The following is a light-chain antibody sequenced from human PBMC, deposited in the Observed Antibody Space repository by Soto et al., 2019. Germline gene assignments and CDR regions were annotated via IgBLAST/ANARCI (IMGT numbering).Light chain of an antibody. CDR3: QQYHHWPPIT. CDR2: RAS. CDR1: QNIDIN. Sequence: DIVMTQSPATLSVSPGETATLSCRASQNIDINLVWYQQKPGQAPRLLIFRASPRATGIPARFSGSGSGTEFTLTISSLQSEDIAVYYCQQYHHWPPITFGQGIRLEIK. J-gene: IGKJ5*01. V-gene: IGKV3-15*01.